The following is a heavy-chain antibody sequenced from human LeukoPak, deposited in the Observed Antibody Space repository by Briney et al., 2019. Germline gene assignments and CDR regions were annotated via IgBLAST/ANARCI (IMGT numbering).Heavy chain of an antibody. V-gene: IGHV4-30-4*08. J-gene: IGHJ4*02. CDR3: ARGFEVPAALDY. D-gene: IGHD2-2*01. CDR2: IYYSGST. Sequence: PSETLSLTCTVSGGSISSSSYYWVWIRQPPGKGLEWIGYIYYSGSTYYNPSLKSRVTISVDTSKNQFSLKLSSVTAADTAVYYCARGFEVPAALDYWGQGTLVTVSS. CDR1: GGSISSSSYY.